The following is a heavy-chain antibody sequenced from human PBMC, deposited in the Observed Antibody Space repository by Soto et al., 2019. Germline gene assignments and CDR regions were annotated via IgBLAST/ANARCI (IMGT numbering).Heavy chain of an antibody. CDR3: ARRGTVVDWTWYFDL. D-gene: IGHD2-15*01. V-gene: IGHV4-39*01. J-gene: IGHJ2*01. CDR1: GGSISSSSYY. Sequence: QLQLQESGPGLVKPSETLSLTCTVSGGSISSSSYYWGWIRQPPGKGLKWIGSIYYSGSTYYNPSLKSRVTISVDTSKNQFSLKLSSVTAADTAVYYCARRGTVVDWTWYFDLWGRGTLVTVSS. CDR2: IYYSGST.